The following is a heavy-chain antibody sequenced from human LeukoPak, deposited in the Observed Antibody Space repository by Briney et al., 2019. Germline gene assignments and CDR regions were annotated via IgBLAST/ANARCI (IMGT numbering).Heavy chain of an antibody. V-gene: IGHV4-59*01. Sequence: SETLSLTCTVSGGSISSYYWSWIRQPPGKGLEWIGYIYYSGSTNYNPSLKSRVTISVDTSKNQFSLKLSSVTAADTAVYYCAREAPFGERGNWFDPWGQGTLVTVSS. J-gene: IGHJ5*02. CDR1: GGSISSYY. CDR2: IYYSGST. D-gene: IGHD3-10*01. CDR3: AREAPFGERGNWFDP.